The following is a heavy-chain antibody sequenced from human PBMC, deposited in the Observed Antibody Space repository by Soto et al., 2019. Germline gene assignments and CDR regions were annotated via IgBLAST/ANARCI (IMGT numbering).Heavy chain of an antibody. CDR2: ISAYNGNT. CDR3: ARDQDYGGDSDAFDI. V-gene: IGHV1-18*01. J-gene: IGHJ3*02. D-gene: IGHD4-17*01. Sequence: ASVKVSCKASGYTFTNFGISWVRQAPGQGLEWMGWISAYNGNTNYAQKLQGRVTMTTDTSTSTAYMELRSLRSDDTAVYYCARDQDYGGDSDAFDIWGQGTMVTVSS. CDR1: GYTFTNFG.